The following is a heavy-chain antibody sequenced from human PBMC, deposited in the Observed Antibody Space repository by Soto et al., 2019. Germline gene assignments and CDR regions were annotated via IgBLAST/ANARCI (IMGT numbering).Heavy chain of an antibody. V-gene: IGHV4-59*08. CDR1: RGSIRSYY. J-gene: IGHJ4*02. D-gene: IGHD6-13*01. CDR3: ASLAAAAAGTSRFDF. Sequence: PSETLSLTCTVSRGSIRSYYWSWIRQPPGKGLEWIGYIYHSGSTDYNPSLKSRVTISVDTSKNQFSLKLRSVTAADTAVYYCASLAAAAAGTSRFDFWGQGTLVTVSS. CDR2: IYHSGST.